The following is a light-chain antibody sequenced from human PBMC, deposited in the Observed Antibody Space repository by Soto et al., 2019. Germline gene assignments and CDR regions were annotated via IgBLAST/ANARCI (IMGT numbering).Light chain of an antibody. V-gene: IGKV3-20*01. CDR1: RRVSSNY. CDR2: GVS. CDR3: QQYGRSPYS. J-gene: IGKJ2*01. Sequence: EIVLTQSPGTLSLSLGERVTLSCGASRRVSSNYLAWYQQKAGQAPRLLIYGVSSRATGIPDRFTGSGSGRDFTLTISRLEPEDFAVYYCQQYGRSPYSFGQGTKLEIK.